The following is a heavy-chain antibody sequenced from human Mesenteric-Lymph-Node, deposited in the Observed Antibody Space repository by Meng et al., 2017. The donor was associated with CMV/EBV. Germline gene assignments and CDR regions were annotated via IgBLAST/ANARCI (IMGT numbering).Heavy chain of an antibody. D-gene: IGHD1-7*01. CDR1: GASINNDNW. CDR2: MYHTGSA. CDR3: ARHNWDYVGNWFDP. J-gene: IGHJ5*02. V-gene: IGHV4-4*02. Sequence: VSGASINNDNWWSWVRQPPGKGLEWIAEMYHTGSANYNPSLKSRVTISLDKSKNHFSLRLTSVTAADTAIYYCARHNWDYVGNWFDPWGPGTLVTVSS.